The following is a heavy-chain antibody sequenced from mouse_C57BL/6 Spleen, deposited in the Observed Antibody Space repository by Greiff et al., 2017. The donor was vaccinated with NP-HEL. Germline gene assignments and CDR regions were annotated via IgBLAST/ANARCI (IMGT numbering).Heavy chain of an antibody. CDR2: IDPSDSET. Sequence: VQLQQSGAELVRPGSSVKLSCKASGYTFTSYWMHWVKQRPIQGLEWIGNIDPSDSETHYNQKFKDKATLTVDKSSSTAYMQLSILTSEDSAVYYCARRDYYDYDVMDYWGQGTSVTVSS. CDR1: GYTFTSYW. J-gene: IGHJ4*01. CDR3: ARRDYYDYDVMDY. V-gene: IGHV1-52*01. D-gene: IGHD1-1*02.